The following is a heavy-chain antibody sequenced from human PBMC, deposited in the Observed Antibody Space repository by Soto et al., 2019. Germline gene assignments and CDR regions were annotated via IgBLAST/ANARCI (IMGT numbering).Heavy chain of an antibody. CDR2: INPSGGST. Sequence: ASVKVSCKASGYTFTSYYMHWVRQAPGQGLEWMGIINPSGGSTSYAQKFQGRVTMTRDTSTSTVYMELSRLRSEDKAVYECARDAVRITIFGVVQKVYYYYGMNVWAQGTTVTVSS. CDR3: ARDAVRITIFGVVQKVYYYYGMNV. V-gene: IGHV1-46*01. J-gene: IGHJ6*02. CDR1: GYTFTSYY. D-gene: IGHD3-3*01.